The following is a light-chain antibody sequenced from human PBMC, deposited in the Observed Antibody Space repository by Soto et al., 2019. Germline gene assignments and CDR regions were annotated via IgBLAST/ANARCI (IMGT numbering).Light chain of an antibody. V-gene: IGLV2-14*03. CDR1: SSDIGGYNY. J-gene: IGLJ1*01. Sequence: QCALTQPASVSGSPGQSITISCTGTSSDIGGYNYVSWYQQLPGKVPKLIIYDVSNRPSGVSDRFSGSKSGNAASLTISGLQAEDEADYYCSSYTSTSTLYVFGPGTKVTVL. CDR2: DVS. CDR3: SSYTSTSTLYV.